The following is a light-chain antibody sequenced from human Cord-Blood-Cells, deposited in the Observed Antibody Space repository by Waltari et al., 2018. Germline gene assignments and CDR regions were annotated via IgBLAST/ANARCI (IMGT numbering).Light chain of an antibody. V-gene: IGLV2-23*01. CDR3: CSYAGSSTYV. CDR1: SSHVGRYHL. Sequence: SALTPPAFVAGSPRQPITISCTGTSSHVGRYHLFSWYQQHPGKAPKLMIYEGSKRPSGVSNRFSGSKSGNTASLTISGLQAEDEADYYCCSYAGSSTYVFGTGTKVTVL. J-gene: IGLJ1*01. CDR2: EGS.